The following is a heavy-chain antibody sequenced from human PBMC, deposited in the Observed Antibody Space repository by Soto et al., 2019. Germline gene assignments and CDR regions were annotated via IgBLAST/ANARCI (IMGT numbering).Heavy chain of an antibody. D-gene: IGHD3-22*01. CDR3: AKERDLNYYDSSGLDY. V-gene: IGHV3-30*18. CDR2: ISYDGSNK. J-gene: IGHJ4*02. CDR1: GFSFSNYG. Sequence: GGSLRLSCAVSGFSFSNYGMNWVRQAPGKGLEWVAVISYDGSNKYYADSVKGRFTISRDSSKNTLYLQMNSLRAEDTAVYYCAKERDLNYYDSSGLDYWGQGTLVTVSS.